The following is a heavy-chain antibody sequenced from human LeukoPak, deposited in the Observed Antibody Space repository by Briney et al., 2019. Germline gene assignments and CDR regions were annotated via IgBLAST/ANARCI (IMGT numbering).Heavy chain of an antibody. CDR2: IDHTGNT. V-gene: IGHV4-34*01. D-gene: IGHD3-10*01. Sequence: SETLSLTCAVSGGTFRGYYWSWIRQSPGKGLAWIGEIDHTGNTNYNPSPESRVSLSVDASKNQVSLNLNSVTAADTAVYYCARGLRFHVGSGNWFDLWGQGTLVTVSS. CDR1: GGTFRGYY. CDR3: ARGLRFHVGSGNWFDL. J-gene: IGHJ5*02.